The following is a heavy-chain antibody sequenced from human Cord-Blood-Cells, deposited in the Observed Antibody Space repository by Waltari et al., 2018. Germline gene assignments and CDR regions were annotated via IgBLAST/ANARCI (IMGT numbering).Heavy chain of an antibody. J-gene: IGHJ6*02. CDR3: ARDRRVRGVIPGSYYYYGMDV. Sequence: VQLVQSGAEVKKPGASVKVSCKASGYTFTSYGISWVRQAPGQGLEWKGWISAYNGNTNYAQKLHGRVTMTTDTSTSTAYMELRSLRSDDTAVYYCARDRRVRGVIPGSYYYYGMDVWGQGTTVTVSS. V-gene: IGHV1-18*01. CDR2: ISAYNGNT. D-gene: IGHD3-10*01. CDR1: GYTFTSYG.